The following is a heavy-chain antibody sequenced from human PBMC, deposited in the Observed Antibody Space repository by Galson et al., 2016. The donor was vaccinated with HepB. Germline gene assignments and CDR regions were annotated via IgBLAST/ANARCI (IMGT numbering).Heavy chain of an antibody. J-gene: IGHJ5*02. V-gene: IGHV4-31*03. Sequence: TLSLTCTVSGGSISSGGYYWSWIRQHPGKGLEWIGYIYYSGSTYYNPSLKSRVTISVDTSKNQFSLKLSSVTAADTAVYYCARDRAPGSYSSSRWFDPWGQGTLVTVSS. D-gene: IGHD6-6*01. CDR1: GGSISSGGYY. CDR2: IYYSGST. CDR3: ARDRAPGSYSSSRWFDP.